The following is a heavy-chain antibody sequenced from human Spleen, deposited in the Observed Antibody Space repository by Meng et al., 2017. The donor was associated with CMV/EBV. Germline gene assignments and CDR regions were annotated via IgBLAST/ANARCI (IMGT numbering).Heavy chain of an antibody. D-gene: IGHD4/OR15-4a*01. V-gene: IGHV1-18*01. J-gene: IGHJ5*01. CDR3: AKDAEYGTAWYYWFAS. Sequence: YNFTTYGISWVRQAPGQGLEWLGWISTFDGNTNYAPKFQGRLTMTTDRSTTTAFLELKSLRPDDTAVYYCAKDAEYGTAWYYWFASWGQGTLVTVSS. CDR1: YNFTTYG. CDR2: ISTFDGNT.